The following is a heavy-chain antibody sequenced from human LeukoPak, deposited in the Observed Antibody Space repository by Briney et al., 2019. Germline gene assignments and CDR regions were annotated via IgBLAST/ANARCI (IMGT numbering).Heavy chain of an antibody. CDR1: GFTFSSYG. D-gene: IGHD3-3*01. V-gene: IGHV3-30*02. CDR3: ANCQYYDFWSGYYDYYYYMDV. Sequence: PGGSLRLSCAASGFTFSSYGMHWVRQAPGKGLEWVAFIRYDGSNKYYADSVKGRFTISRDNSKNTLYLQMNSLRAEDTAVYYCANCQYYDFWSGYYDYYYYMDVWGKGTTVTVSS. CDR2: IRYDGSNK. J-gene: IGHJ6*03.